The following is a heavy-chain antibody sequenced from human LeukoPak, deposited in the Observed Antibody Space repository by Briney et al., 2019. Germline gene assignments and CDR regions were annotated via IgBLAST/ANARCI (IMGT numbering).Heavy chain of an antibody. CDR1: GFTFSSYG. V-gene: IGHV3-23*01. CDR2: ISETGGII. D-gene: IGHD5-24*01. J-gene: IGHJ4*02. Sequence: GGSLRLSCAASGFTFSSYGMHWVRQAPGKGLEWVSAISETGGIIHYADSVRGRFIISRDNSKNTLYLQMNSLRAEDTAVYYCAREMTIITYSFDSWGQGTLVTVSS. CDR3: AREMTIITYSFDS.